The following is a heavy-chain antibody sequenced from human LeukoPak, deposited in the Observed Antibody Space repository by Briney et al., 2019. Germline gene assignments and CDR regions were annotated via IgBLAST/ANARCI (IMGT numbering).Heavy chain of an antibody. CDR3: ARSIAVADLRFDP. CDR1: GGSISSSSYY. Sequence: SETLSLTCTVSGGSISSSSYYWGWIRQPPGKGLEWIGSIYYCGSTYYNPSLKSRVTISVDTSKNQFSLKLSSVTAADTAVYYCARSIAVADLRFDPWGQGTLVTVSS. J-gene: IGHJ5*02. D-gene: IGHD6-19*01. CDR2: IYYCGST. V-gene: IGHV4-39*07.